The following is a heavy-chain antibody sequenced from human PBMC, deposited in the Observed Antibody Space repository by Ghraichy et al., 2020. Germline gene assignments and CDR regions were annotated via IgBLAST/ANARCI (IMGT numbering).Heavy chain of an antibody. V-gene: IGHV3-48*03. CDR3: ARDIIQGVDY. J-gene: IGHJ4*02. D-gene: IGHD3-3*01. Sequence: GGSLRLSCAASGFTFSSYEMNWVRQAPGKGLEWVSYISSSGNTIYYADSVKGRFTISRDNAKNSLYLQMNSLRAEDTAVYYCARDIIQGVDYWGQGTLVTVSS. CDR1: GFTFSSYE. CDR2: ISSSGNTI.